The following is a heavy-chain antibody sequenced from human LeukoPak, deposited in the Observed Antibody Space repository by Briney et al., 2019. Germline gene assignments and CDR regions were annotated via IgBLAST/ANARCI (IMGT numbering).Heavy chain of an antibody. J-gene: IGHJ4*02. Sequence: LETLSLTCTVSGGSIRSSTYYWGWIRQPPGKGLEWIGSTYYRGSTYYNPSLESRVTISVDTSKNQFSLKLSSVTAADMAVYYCASAGSYWVDYWGQGTLVTVSS. D-gene: IGHD3-10*01. CDR2: TYYRGST. V-gene: IGHV4-39*01. CDR3: ASAGSYWVDY. CDR1: GGSIRSSTYY.